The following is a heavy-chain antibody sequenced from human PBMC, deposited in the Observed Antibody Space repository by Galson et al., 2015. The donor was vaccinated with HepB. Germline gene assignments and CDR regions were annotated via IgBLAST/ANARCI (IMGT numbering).Heavy chain of an antibody. CDR1: GFPVSGNY. CDR2: MHNSGDT. V-gene: IGHV3-53*01. Sequence: SLRLSCAASGFPVSGNYMTWVRQAPGKGLEWVSIMHNSGDTYYTDSVKGRFTISRDISKNTVYLQMSSLRAEDTALYYCARMYDTSGPMFYWGQGTLVTVSS. D-gene: IGHD3-22*01. J-gene: IGHJ4*02. CDR3: ARMYDTSGPMFY.